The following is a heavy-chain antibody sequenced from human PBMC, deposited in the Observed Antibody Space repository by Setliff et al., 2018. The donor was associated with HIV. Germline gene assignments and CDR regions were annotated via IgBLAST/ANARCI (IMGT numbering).Heavy chain of an antibody. Sequence: PSETLSLTCTVSGGSISSGSYYWNWIRQPAGKGLEWIGRIYTSGRTNYNPSLKSRVTISVDTSKNQFSLKLRTVTAADTAVYSCARQWRDQYNSGVSTEYFQHWGLGTLVTVSS. CDR1: GGSISSGSYY. CDR3: ARQWRDQYNSGVSTEYFQH. V-gene: IGHV4-61*02. J-gene: IGHJ1*01. CDR2: IYTSGRT. D-gene: IGHD3-22*01.